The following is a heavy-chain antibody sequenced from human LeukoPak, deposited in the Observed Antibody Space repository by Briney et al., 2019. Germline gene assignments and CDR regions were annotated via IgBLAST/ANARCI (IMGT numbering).Heavy chain of an antibody. V-gene: IGHV3-21*01. CDR1: GFTFRSYS. D-gene: IGHD6-19*01. J-gene: IGHJ3*02. Sequence: GGSLRLSCAASGFTFRSYSMNWVRQAPGKGLEWVSSISSSSTYIYYADSVKGRFTISRDNAKNSLYLQMNSLRAEDTAVYYCAKDRRPSSGWDDAFDIWGQGTLVIVSS. CDR2: ISSSSTYI. CDR3: AKDRRPSSGWDDAFDI.